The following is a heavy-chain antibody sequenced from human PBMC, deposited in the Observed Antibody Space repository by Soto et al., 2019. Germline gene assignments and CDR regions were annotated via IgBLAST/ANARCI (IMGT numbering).Heavy chain of an antibody. D-gene: IGHD3-16*02. J-gene: IGHJ3*02. V-gene: IGHV3-30-3*01. CDR3: ASSLRLGELSLFGPRDAFDI. CDR1: GFSFGASW. Sequence: GGSLRLSCAASGFSFGASWMAWVRQAPGKGLEWVAVISYDGSNKYYAGSVKGRFTISRDNSKNTLYLQMNSLRAEDTAVYYCASSLRLGELSLFGPRDAFDIWGQGTMVTVSS. CDR2: ISYDGSNK.